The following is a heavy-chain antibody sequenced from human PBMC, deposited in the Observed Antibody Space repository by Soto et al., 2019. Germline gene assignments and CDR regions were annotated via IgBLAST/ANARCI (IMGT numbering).Heavy chain of an antibody. V-gene: IGHV3-23*01. CDR3: AKALYDFWSGYYTH. D-gene: IGHD3-3*01. CDR2: ISGSGGST. Sequence: PGGSLRLSCAASGFTFSSYAMSWVRQAPGKGLEWVSAISGSGGSTYYADSAKGRFTISRDNSKNTLYLRMNSLRAEDTAVYYCAKALYDFWSGYYTHWGQGTLVTVSS. J-gene: IGHJ4*02. CDR1: GFTFSSYA.